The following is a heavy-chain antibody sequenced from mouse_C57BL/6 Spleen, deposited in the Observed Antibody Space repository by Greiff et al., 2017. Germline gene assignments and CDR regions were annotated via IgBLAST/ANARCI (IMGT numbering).Heavy chain of an antibody. CDR2: IYPGDGDT. Sequence: VQLVESGPELVKPGASVKISCKASGYAFSSSWMNWVKQRPGKGLEWIGRIYPGDGDTNYNGKFKGKATLTADKSSSTAYMQLSSLTSEDAAVYFCARGGGIYDGYFFDYWGQGTTLTVSS. CDR1: GYAFSSSW. V-gene: IGHV1-82*01. D-gene: IGHD2-3*01. J-gene: IGHJ2*01. CDR3: ARGGGIYDGYFFDY.